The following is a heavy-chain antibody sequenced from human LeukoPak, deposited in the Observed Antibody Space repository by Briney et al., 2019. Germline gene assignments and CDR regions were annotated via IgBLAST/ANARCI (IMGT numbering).Heavy chain of an antibody. Sequence: PSETLSLTCTVSNGSISSYYRSWIRQAPGTGLEWIGNIYYSGSTNYNPSLKSRVTISVDTSKNQFSLKLSSVTAADTAVYYCARHGGSYSRFDYWGQGTLVTVSS. CDR3: ARHGGSYSRFDY. CDR2: IYYSGST. J-gene: IGHJ4*02. CDR1: NGSISSYY. V-gene: IGHV4-59*01. D-gene: IGHD1-26*01.